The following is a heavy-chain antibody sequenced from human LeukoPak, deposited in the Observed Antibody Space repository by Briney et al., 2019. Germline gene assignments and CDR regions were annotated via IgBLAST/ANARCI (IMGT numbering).Heavy chain of an antibody. D-gene: IGHD1-26*01. Sequence: PSETLSLTCTVSGGSISSYYMTWVRQAPGKGLEWVSVIYSGGNTYYADSVKGRFTISRDNSKNTLYLQMNSLRAEDTAVYYCARGGGWELLGRLDYWGQGTLVTVSS. J-gene: IGHJ4*02. CDR1: GGSISSYY. V-gene: IGHV3-66*02. CDR3: ARGGGWELLGRLDY. CDR2: IYSGGNT.